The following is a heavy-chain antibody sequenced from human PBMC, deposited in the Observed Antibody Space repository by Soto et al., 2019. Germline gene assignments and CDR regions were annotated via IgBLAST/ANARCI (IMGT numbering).Heavy chain of an antibody. CDR2: ISSSGSTI. V-gene: IGHV3-11*01. J-gene: IGHJ4*02. CDR1: GFTFSDYY. CDR3: ARGETRYYFDY. Sequence: LVESGGGLVQPGGSLRLSCAASGFTFSDYYMSWIRQAPGRGLEWISYISSSGSTISYTKSVKGRFTISRDNAKNSLFLQMSGLSAEDTALYYCARGETRYYFDYWGQGTLVTVSS.